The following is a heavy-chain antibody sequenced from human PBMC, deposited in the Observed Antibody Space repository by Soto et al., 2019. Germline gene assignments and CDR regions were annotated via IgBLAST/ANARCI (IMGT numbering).Heavy chain of an antibody. CDR3: ARCNWNDDLDSFDI. CDR1: GYTFTGYY. Sequence: QVQLVQSGAEVKKPGASVKVSCKASGYTFTGYYMHWVRQAPGQGLEWMGWINPNSGGTNYAQKFQGWVTMTRDTSISPDYMELSRLRSDETAVYYCARCNWNDDLDSFDIWGQGTMVTVSS. J-gene: IGHJ3*02. CDR2: INPNSGGT. D-gene: IGHD1-1*01. V-gene: IGHV1-2*04.